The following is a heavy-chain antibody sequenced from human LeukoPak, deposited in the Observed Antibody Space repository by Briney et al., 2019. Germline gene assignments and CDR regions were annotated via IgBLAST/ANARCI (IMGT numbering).Heavy chain of an antibody. CDR1: GFTFDDYA. Sequence: PGGSLRLSCAASGFTFDDYAMHWVRQAPGKGQEWVSGISWNSGSIGYADSVKGRFTISRDNAKNSLYLQMNSLRAEDTALYYCAKAPNWFVELSSFDYWGQGTLVTVSS. CDR3: AKAPNWFVELSSFDY. D-gene: IGHD3-10*01. CDR2: ISWNSGSI. V-gene: IGHV3-9*01. J-gene: IGHJ4*02.